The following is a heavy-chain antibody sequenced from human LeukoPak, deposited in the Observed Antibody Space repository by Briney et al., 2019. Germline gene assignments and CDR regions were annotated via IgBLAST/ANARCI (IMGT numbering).Heavy chain of an antibody. J-gene: IGHJ4*02. D-gene: IGHD6-13*01. CDR2: INHSGST. CDR1: GGSFSGYY. V-gene: IGHV4-34*01. Sequence: PSETLSLTCAVYGGSFSGYYWSWIRQPPGKGLEWIGEINHSGSTNYNPSLKSRVTISVDTSKNQFSLKLSSVTAADTAVYHRARGMIAAAAHFDYWGQGTLVTVSS. CDR3: ARGMIAAAAHFDY.